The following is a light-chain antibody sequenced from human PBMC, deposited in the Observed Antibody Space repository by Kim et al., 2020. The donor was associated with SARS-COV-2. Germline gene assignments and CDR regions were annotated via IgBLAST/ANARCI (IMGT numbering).Light chain of an antibody. V-gene: IGKV3-20*01. Sequence: EIVLTQSPGTLSLSAGERATLSCRASQTVISSFLAWYQQKPGQAPRLLIFGASNRATDIPDRFSGSGSGTDFTLTINRLEPEDFAVYFCQQSAYSPKTFGQGTKLEI. CDR1: QTVISSF. J-gene: IGKJ2*01. CDR2: GAS. CDR3: QQSAYSPKT.